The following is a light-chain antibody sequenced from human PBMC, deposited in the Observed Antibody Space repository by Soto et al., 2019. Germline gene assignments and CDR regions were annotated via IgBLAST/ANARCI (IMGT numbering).Light chain of an antibody. CDR1: NIGSKN. CDR2: NDN. CDR3: QVWDTSTAL. J-gene: IGLJ2*01. Sequence: SYELTQPLSVSVALGQTARITGGGSNIGSKNVHWYQQKPGQAPVLVIYNDNSRPSGIPERVSGSNSGSTATLTISRAQAGDEADYYCQVWDTSTALIGGGTKVTVL. V-gene: IGLV3-9*01.